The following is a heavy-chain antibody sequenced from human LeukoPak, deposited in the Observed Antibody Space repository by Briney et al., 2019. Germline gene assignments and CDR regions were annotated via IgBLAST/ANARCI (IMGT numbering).Heavy chain of an antibody. CDR2: INYSGST. CDR1: GGSVSSTTYF. J-gene: IGHJ4*02. V-gene: IGHV4-39*01. D-gene: IGHD3-10*01. Sequence: PSETLSLTCTVSGGSVSSTTYFWSWMRQPQGKGLEWIVSINYSGSTYYNPSLKSRVTISVDTSDNQFSLKLSSVTAADTAVYYCARYVVYGSGKYYFDYWGQGTLVTVSS. CDR3: ARYVVYGSGKYYFDY.